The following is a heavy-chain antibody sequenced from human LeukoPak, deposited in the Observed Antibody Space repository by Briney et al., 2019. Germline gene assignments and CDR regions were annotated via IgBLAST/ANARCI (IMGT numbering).Heavy chain of an antibody. V-gene: IGHV1-69*04. CDR2: IIPILGIA. J-gene: IGHJ4*02. CDR1: GGTFSSYA. CDR3: ARDRVYDYVWGSYRPLDY. Sequence: ASVKVSCKASGGTFSSYAISWVRQAPGQGLEWMGRIIPILGIANYAQKFQGRVTITADKSTSTAYMELRSLRSDDTAVYYCARDRVYDYVWGSYRPLDYWGQGTLVTVSS. D-gene: IGHD3-16*02.